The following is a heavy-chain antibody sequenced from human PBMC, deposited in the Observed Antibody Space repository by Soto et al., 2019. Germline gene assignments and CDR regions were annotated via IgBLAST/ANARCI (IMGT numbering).Heavy chain of an antibody. V-gene: IGHV4-34*01. D-gene: IGHD5-18*01. Sequence: SETLSLTCAVYGGSFSGYYWSWIRQPPGKGLEWIGEINHSGSTNYNPSLKSRVTISVDRSKNQFSLKLSSVTAADTAVYYCGSGYSYGYDYYYYGMDVWGQGTTVTVSS. J-gene: IGHJ6*02. CDR3: GSGYSYGYDYYYYGMDV. CDR2: INHSGST. CDR1: GGSFSGYY.